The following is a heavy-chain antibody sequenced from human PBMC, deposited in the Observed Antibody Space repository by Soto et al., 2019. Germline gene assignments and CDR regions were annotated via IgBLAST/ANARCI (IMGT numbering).Heavy chain of an antibody. V-gene: IGHV3-23*01. CDR1: GSISTTTP. Sequence: GALRLSCAASGSISTTTPLSWVRQAPGKGLEWVSTISGRGTNTYYADSVKGRFIISRDNLKNTVNLQMNGLGVEDTAIYYCATSFRYFDNWGQGTQVTVSS. CDR3: ATSFRYFDN. CDR2: ISGRGTNT. J-gene: IGHJ4*02.